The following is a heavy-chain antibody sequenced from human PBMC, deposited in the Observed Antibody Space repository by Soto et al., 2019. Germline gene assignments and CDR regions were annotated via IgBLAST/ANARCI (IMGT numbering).Heavy chain of an antibody. D-gene: IGHD2-2*01. Sequence: LXLSGAASVFTFSSYFMSWVRQAPGKGLEWVANIKQDGSEKYYVDSVKGRFTISRDNAKNSLYLQMNSLRAEDTAVYYCGREEDSTPAVSYGMDVWGQGTTVTVSS. V-gene: IGHV3-7*01. CDR2: IKQDGSEK. CDR3: GREEDSTPAVSYGMDV. J-gene: IGHJ6*02. CDR1: VFTFSSYF.